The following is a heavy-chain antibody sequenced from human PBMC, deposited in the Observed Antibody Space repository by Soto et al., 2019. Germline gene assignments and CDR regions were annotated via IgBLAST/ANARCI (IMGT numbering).Heavy chain of an antibody. CDR1: GYTFINYD. CDR2: INPNSGNT. Sequence: GASVKVSCKASGYTFINYDINWVPQAAGQGPEWRGWINPNSGNTGYAQKFQGRVTMTRDTSVSTAYMELSGLITEDTALYYCTRGYSGDSGNSYKKEFDYWG. V-gene: IGHV1-8*01. D-gene: IGHD3-10*01. CDR3: TRGYSGDSGNSYKKEFDY. J-gene: IGHJ4*01.